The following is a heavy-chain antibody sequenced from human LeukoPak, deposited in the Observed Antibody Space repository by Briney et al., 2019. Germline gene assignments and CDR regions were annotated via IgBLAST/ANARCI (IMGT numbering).Heavy chain of an antibody. J-gene: IGHJ4*02. Sequence: SETLSLTCTVSGGSISSYYWSWIRQPPGKGLEWIGYIYYSGGTNYNPSLKSRVTISVDTSKNQFSLKLSSVTAADTAVYYCASHLRKAAASPFDYWGQGTLVTVSS. V-gene: IGHV4-59*08. CDR1: GGSISSYY. CDR2: IYYSGGT. D-gene: IGHD6-13*01. CDR3: ASHLRKAAASPFDY.